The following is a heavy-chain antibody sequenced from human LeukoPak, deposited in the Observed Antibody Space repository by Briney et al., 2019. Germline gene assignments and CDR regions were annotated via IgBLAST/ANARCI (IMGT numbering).Heavy chain of an antibody. J-gene: IGHJ4*02. CDR3: ARDKTALGTSCQGL. CDR2: ISYDGSNK. Sequence: GGSLRLSCAASGFTFSSYVMHWVRQAPGKGLEWVAVISYDGSNKYYADSVKGRFTISRDNSKNTLYLQMNSLRGEDTAAYYCARDKTALGTSCQGLWGQGTLVTVSS. CDR1: GFTFSSYV. V-gene: IGHV3-30-3*01. D-gene: IGHD2-2*01.